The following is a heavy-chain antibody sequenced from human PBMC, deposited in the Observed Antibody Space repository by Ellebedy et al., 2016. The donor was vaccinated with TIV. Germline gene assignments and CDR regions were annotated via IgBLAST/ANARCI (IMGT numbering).Heavy chain of an antibody. J-gene: IGHJ4*02. CDR3: AKERGKLSLRSPFDY. D-gene: IGHD3-22*01. V-gene: IGHV3-23*01. Sequence: DSVKGRFTISRDNSKSTLYLQINSLRAEDTAVYYCAKERGKLSLRSPFDYWGQGTLVTVSS.